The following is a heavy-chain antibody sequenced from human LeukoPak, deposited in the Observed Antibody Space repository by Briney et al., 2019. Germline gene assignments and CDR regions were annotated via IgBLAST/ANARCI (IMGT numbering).Heavy chain of an antibody. Sequence: ASVTVSFKASGYTFTSYYMHWVRQAPGQGLEWMGVINPSGGSTSYAQKFQGRVTVTRDMSTSTVYMELSSLRSEDTAVYYCARDPPGGWLQSYYFDYWGQGTLVTVSS. CDR2: INPSGGST. V-gene: IGHV1-46*01. D-gene: IGHD5-24*01. CDR3: ARDPPGGWLQSYYFDY. CDR1: GYTFTSYY. J-gene: IGHJ4*02.